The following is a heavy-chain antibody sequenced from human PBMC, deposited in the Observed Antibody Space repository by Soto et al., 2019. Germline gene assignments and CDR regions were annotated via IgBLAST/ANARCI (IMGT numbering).Heavy chain of an antibody. CDR1: GGSFSGYY. CDR3: ARGRGDGYNTRRWFDP. V-gene: IGHV4-34*01. CDR2: INHSGRT. Sequence: QVQLQQWGAGLLKPSETLSLTCAVYGGSFSGYYLSWIRQPPGKVLEWIGEINHSGRTNYNPSLKSRVTISVDTSKNQFSLKLSSVTAADTAVYYCARGRGDGYNTRRWFDPWGQGTLVTVSS. D-gene: IGHD5-12*01. J-gene: IGHJ5*02.